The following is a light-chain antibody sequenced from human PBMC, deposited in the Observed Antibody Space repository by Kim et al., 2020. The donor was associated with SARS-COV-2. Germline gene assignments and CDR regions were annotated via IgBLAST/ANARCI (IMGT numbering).Light chain of an antibody. CDR3: QQFYTYPFT. CDR2: AAS. CDR1: QSINSN. Sequence: AIRMTQSPSSFSASTGDRVTITCRASQSINSNLAWYQQKPGKAPKLLTYAASTLQTGVPSRFSGSGSGTEFTLTISCLQSEDFATYYCQQFYTYPFTFGPGTKWISN. V-gene: IGKV1-8*01. J-gene: IGKJ3*01.